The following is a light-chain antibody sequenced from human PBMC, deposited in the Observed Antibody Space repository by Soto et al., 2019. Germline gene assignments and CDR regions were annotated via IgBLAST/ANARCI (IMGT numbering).Light chain of an antibody. CDR3: HHYSSSPPWT. CDR2: GSS. J-gene: IGKJ1*01. Sequence: EIVLTQSPGTLSLSPGERATLSCRASQSLSSNNHLAWYQQKPGQAPRLLVYGSSSRATGNPDRFSGSGSGTDFTLTISRLEPEEFAVYYCHHYSSSPPWTFGQGTKVEI. CDR1: QSLSSNN. V-gene: IGKV3-20*01.